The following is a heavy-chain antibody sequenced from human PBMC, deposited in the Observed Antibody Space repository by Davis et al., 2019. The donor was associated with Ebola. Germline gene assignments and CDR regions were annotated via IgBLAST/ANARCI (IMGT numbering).Heavy chain of an antibody. CDR2: IWYDGSNK. CDR1: GFTFSSYG. D-gene: IGHD4-17*01. J-gene: IGHJ6*02. CDR3: ARDHGDYYYGMDV. Sequence: GESLKISCAAPGFTFSSYGMHWVRQAPGKGLEWVAVIWYDGSNKYYADSVKGRFTISRDNSKNTLYLQMNSLRAEDTAVYYCARDHGDYYYGMDVWGQGTTVTVSS. V-gene: IGHV3-33*08.